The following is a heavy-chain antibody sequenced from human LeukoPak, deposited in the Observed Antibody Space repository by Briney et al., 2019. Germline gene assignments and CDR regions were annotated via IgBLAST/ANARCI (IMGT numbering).Heavy chain of an antibody. Sequence: GGSLRLPCAASGFTFSSYGMHWVRQAPGKGLEWVAVISYDGSNKYYADSVKGRFTISRDNSKNTLYLQMNSLRAEDTAVYYCAKDKGATVDYFDYWGQGTLVTVSS. V-gene: IGHV3-30*18. J-gene: IGHJ4*02. D-gene: IGHD4-17*01. CDR2: ISYDGSNK. CDR1: GFTFSSYG. CDR3: AKDKGATVDYFDY.